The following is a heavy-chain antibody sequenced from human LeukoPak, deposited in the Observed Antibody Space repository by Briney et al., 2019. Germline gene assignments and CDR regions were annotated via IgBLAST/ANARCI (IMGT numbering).Heavy chain of an antibody. CDR3: AKDIGGDYKPSEH. D-gene: IGHD2-21*01. CDR2: ISGSGTYT. CDR1: GFTFCSYA. Sequence: PGGSLRLSCAASGFTFCSYARIWVRQAPGKGLEWVSAISGSGTYTVYADSVKGRFTISRDNSKNTLYLQMNSLRAEDTAVYYCAKDIGGDYKPSEHWRQGTLVTVSS. J-gene: IGHJ4*02. V-gene: IGHV3-23*01.